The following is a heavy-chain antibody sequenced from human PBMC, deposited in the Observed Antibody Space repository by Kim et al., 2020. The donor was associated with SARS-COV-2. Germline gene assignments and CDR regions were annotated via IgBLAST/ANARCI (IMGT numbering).Heavy chain of an antibody. Sequence: GGSLRLSCAASGFTFSSYAMSWVRQAPGKGLEWVSAISGSGGSTYYADSVKGRFTISRDNSKNTLYLQMNSLRAEDTAVYYCAKDQPRDYADYYYYYGMDVWGQGTTVTVSS. D-gene: IGHD2-2*01. J-gene: IGHJ6*02. CDR1: GFTFSSYA. V-gene: IGHV3-23*01. CDR3: AKDQPRDYADYYYYYGMDV. CDR2: ISGSGGST.